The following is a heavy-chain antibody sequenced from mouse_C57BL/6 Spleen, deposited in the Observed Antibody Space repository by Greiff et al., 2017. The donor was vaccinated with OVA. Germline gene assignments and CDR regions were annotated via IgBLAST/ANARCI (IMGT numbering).Heavy chain of an antibody. V-gene: IGHV1-82*01. CDR3: ARAAYDYDAAYYAMDY. D-gene: IGHD2-4*01. J-gene: IGHJ4*01. CDR2: IYPGDGDT. CDR1: GYAFSSSW. Sequence: VQLQQSGPELVKPGASVKISCKASGYAFSSSWMNWVKQRPGKGLEWIGRIYPGDGDTNYNGKFKGKATLTADKSSSTAYMQLSSLTSKDSAVYFCARAAYDYDAAYYAMDYWGQGTSVTVSS.